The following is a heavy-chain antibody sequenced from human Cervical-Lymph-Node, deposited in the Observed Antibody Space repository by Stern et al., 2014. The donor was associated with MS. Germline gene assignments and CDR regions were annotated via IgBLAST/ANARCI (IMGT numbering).Heavy chain of an antibody. D-gene: IGHD2-21*01. Sequence: VQLVESGAEVKKPGASVKVSCKASAYTFSGHYIYWVRQAPGRGLEWMGWINRKSGGTQYAQIFQGRVTMTSDTSRGIAYMEMMNLRSDDTAVYYCARSVDRGAIMVVAVTHSALDVWGQGTTVTVSS. CDR2: INRKSGGT. J-gene: IGHJ6*02. V-gene: IGHV1-2*02. CDR1: AYTFSGHY. CDR3: ARSVDRGAIMVVAVTHSALDV.